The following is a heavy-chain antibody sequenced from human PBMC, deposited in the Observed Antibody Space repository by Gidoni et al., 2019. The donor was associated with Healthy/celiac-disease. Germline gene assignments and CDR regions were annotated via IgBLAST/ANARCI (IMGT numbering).Heavy chain of an antibody. V-gene: IGHV3-30*18. Sequence: QVQLVESGGGVVQPGRPLRLSCAASGFTLSRYGMHWVRQAPGEGLEWVAVISYDGSNKYYADSVKGRFTISRDNSKNTLYLQMNSLRAEDTAVYYCAKPYSSGWYTPWDPLDYWGQGTLVTVSS. CDR2: ISYDGSNK. CDR1: GFTLSRYG. CDR3: AKPYSSGWYTPWDPLDY. J-gene: IGHJ4*02. D-gene: IGHD6-19*01.